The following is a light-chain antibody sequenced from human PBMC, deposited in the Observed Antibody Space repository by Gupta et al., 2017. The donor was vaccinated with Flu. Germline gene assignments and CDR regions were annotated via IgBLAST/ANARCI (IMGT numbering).Light chain of an antibody. Sequence: SYELTQPPSVSVSPGQTARITCSGDALPRQFAYWYQQKPGQAPILLIYKDTERPSGIPERFSGSSSGNRGTLTISGGQIGDEADYFRQSASSRGSSVVFGGGTALTVL. CDR1: ALPRQF. CDR2: KDT. V-gene: IGLV3-25*02. J-gene: IGLJ2*01. CDR3: QSASSRGSSVV.